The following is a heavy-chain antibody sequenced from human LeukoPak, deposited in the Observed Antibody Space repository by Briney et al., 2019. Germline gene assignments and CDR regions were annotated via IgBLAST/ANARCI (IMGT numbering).Heavy chain of an antibody. D-gene: IGHD3-3*01. J-gene: IGHJ6*02. Sequence: GSLRLSCAVSGFTFRSYSMNWVRQAPGKGLEWVSYINSGGTNIYYAASVKGRFTISRDNAKNFLFLQMNSLRVEDTAIYYCVRDWTHDLWSGYSYGMDVWGQGTTVTVSS. CDR1: GFTFRSYS. CDR3: VRDWTHDLWSGYSYGMDV. CDR2: INSGGTNI. V-gene: IGHV3-48*01.